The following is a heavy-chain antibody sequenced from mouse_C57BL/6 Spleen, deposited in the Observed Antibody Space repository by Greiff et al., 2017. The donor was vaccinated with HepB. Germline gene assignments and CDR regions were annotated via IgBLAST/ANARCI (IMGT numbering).Heavy chain of an antibody. D-gene: IGHD1-1*01. V-gene: IGHV3-6*01. CDR2: ISYDGSN. CDR3: ARERYHAWFAY. Sequence: ESGPGLVKPSQSLSLTCSVTGYSIPSGYYWNWIRQLPGNKLEWMVYISYDGSNNYNPSLKNRIPITRDTSKNQFFLKLNSVTTEDTATYYCARERYHAWFAYWGQGTLVTVSA. CDR1: GYSIPSGYY. J-gene: IGHJ3*01.